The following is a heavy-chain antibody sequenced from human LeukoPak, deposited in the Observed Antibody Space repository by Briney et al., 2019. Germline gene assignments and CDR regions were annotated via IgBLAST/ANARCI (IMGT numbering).Heavy chain of an antibody. CDR1: GGTFSNYA. V-gene: IGHV1-69*05. J-gene: IGHJ4*02. D-gene: IGHD3-22*01. Sequence: SVKVSCKASGGTFSNYAISWVRQAPGQGLEWMGRIIPIFGTANYAQKFQGRVTITTDESTSTAYMELSSLRSEGTAVYYCARCAHYYDSSGDIKYYFDYWGQGTLVTVSS. CDR2: IIPIFGTA. CDR3: ARCAHYYDSSGDIKYYFDY.